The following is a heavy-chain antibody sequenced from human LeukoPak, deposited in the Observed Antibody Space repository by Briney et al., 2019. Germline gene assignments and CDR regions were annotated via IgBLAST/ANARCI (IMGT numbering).Heavy chain of an antibody. D-gene: IGHD5-24*01. CDR2: INPDESTT. J-gene: IGHJ4*02. CDR3: AKATFDY. CDR1: GFTFSSSW. V-gene: IGHV3-74*01. Sequence: GGSLRLSCAASGFTFSSSWMHWVRQAPGKGLVWVSRINPDESTTTYADSVKGRFTISRDNAKNTLYLQMNSLRAEDTAVYYCAKATFDYWGQGTLVTVSS.